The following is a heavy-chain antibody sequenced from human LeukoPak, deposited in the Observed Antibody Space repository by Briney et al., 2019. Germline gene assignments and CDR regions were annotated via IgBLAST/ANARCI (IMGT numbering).Heavy chain of an antibody. V-gene: IGHV3-66*01. CDR2: IYSGGST. Sequence: GGSLRLSCAASGFTVSSNYMSWVRQAPGKGLEWVSVIYSGGSTYYADSVKGRFTISRDNSKNTLYLQMNSLRAEDTAVYYCAAPSMVRGVIEHWGQGTLVTVSS. J-gene: IGHJ1*01. CDR3: AAPSMVRGVIEH. CDR1: GFTVSSNY. D-gene: IGHD3-10*01.